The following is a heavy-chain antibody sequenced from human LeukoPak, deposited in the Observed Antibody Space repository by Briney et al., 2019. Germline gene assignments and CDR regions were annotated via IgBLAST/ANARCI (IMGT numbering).Heavy chain of an antibody. D-gene: IGHD3-22*01. CDR1: GGSIRSSSYY. CDR2: IHYGGNT. V-gene: IGHV4-39*01. CDR3: ARAFTYYYDSSGQRFDY. J-gene: IGHJ4*02. Sequence: PSETLSLTCLVSGGSIRSSSYYWAWIRQPPGEGLEWIGSIHYGGNTRYNPSPKSRVTISIDTSKNQFSLNVNSLTAADTAVYHCARAFTYYYDSSGQRFDYRGQGTLVTVSS.